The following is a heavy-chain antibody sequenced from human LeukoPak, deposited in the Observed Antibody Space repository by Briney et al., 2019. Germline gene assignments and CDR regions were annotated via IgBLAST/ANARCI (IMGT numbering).Heavy chain of an antibody. CDR3: ARDAFRGSHS. D-gene: IGHD1-26*01. Sequence: GGSLRLSCAASELTFSNYWMHWVRQAPGKGLVWVSRITSDGSSTNYADFAKGRFTISRDNAKNMLYLQMNSLRAEDTAVYYCARDAFRGSHSWGQGTLVTVSS. CDR1: ELTFSNYW. CDR2: ITSDGSST. J-gene: IGHJ4*02. V-gene: IGHV3-74*01.